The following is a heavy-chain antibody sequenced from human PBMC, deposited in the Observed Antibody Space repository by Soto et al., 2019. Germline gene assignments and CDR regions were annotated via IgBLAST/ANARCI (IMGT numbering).Heavy chain of an antibody. V-gene: IGHV1-2*02. D-gene: IGHD3-10*01. CDR3: ARTRGVIPRVTYNWFDP. J-gene: IGHJ5*02. CDR2: IKPNSGGT. Sequence: QVQLVQSGAEVKKPGASVKVSCKASGYSFSGYYMNWVRQAPGQGLERMGWIKPNSGGTDYAQKFQGRVTMTRDTSIITAYMELRGLRYDDTAVYYCARTRGVIPRVTYNWFDPWGQGTLVTVSS. CDR1: GYSFSGYY.